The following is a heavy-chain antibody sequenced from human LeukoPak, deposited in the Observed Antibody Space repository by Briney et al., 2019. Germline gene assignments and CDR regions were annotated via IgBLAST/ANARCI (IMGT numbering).Heavy chain of an antibody. CDR1: GGTFSSYA. CDR2: IIPIFGTA. Sequence: SVKVSXKASGGTFSSYAISWVRQAPGQGLEWMGGIIPIFGTANYAQKFQGRVTITADESTSTAYMELSSLRSEDTAVDYCAREGVVVVPAARHNWFDPWGQGTLVTVSS. J-gene: IGHJ5*02. V-gene: IGHV1-69*01. D-gene: IGHD2-2*01. CDR3: AREGVVVVPAARHNWFDP.